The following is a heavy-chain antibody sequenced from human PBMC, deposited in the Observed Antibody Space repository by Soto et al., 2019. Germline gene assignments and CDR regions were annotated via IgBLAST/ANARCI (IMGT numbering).Heavy chain of an antibody. V-gene: IGHV2-5*01. D-gene: IGHD6-6*01. CDR2: IYWNGDE. Sequence: QGTLKESGPTLVKPTQTLTLTCSFSGFSLSTSGVGVGWIRQPPGKALEWLAHIYWNGDEHYRPSLKTRLSITKDTSKNHVVLIMTTLDPLDTATYYCARVLAARPVYAFDICCHGQWSPSL. CDR1: GFSLSTSGVG. CDR3: ARVLAARPVYAFDI. J-gene: IGHJ3*02.